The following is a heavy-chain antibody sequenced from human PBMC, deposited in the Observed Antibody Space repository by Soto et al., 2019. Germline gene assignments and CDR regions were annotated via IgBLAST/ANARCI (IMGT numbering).Heavy chain of an antibody. V-gene: IGHV4-34*01. J-gene: IGHJ5*02. D-gene: IGHD3-10*01. CDR2: INHSGST. CDR3: ARGPRYYGSGSYSWFDP. CDR1: GGSFSGYY. Sequence: PSETLSLTCAVYGGSFSGYYWILIRQPPGKGLEWIGEINHSGSTNYNPSLKSRVTISVDTSKNQFSLKLSSVTAADTAVYYCARGPRYYGSGSYSWFDPWGQGTLVTVSS.